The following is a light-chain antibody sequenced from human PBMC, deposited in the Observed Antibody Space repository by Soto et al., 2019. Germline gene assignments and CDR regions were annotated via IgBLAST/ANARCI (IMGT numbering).Light chain of an antibody. CDR2: EVN. Sequence: QSALTQPASVSGSPGRSITISCTGTSSDVGGYSYVSWYQQHPGKAPKLMIFEVNNRPSGLSNRFSGSKSGNTASLTISGLQPEDEADYYCNSYTSNSTWVFGGGTKLTVL. CDR1: SSDVGGYSY. V-gene: IGLV2-14*01. CDR3: NSYTSNSTWV. J-gene: IGLJ3*02.